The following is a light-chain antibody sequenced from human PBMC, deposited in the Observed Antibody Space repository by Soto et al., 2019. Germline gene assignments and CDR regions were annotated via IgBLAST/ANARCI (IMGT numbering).Light chain of an antibody. V-gene: IGKV3-11*01. CDR3: QQRPSWT. CDR2: DAS. J-gene: IGKJ1*01. CDR1: QSISSY. Sequence: EIVLTQSPATLSLSPGERATLSCRASQSISSYLAWYQQKPAQAPRLLIYDASNRATGIPARFSGSGSGTDFTLSSSSLEPEDFAVYYCQQRPSWTFGQGTKVEI.